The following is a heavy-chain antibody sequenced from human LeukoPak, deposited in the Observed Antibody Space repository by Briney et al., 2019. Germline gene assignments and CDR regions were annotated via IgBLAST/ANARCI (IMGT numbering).Heavy chain of an antibody. CDR3: ARDPSYSSGWYGY. J-gene: IGHJ4*02. V-gene: IGHV4-4*07. D-gene: IGHD6-19*01. Sequence: SETLSLTCTVSGGSISSYYWNWIRQSAGKGLEWIGRIYTSGSTNYNPSLKSRVTMSVDTSKNQISLKLSFMTAADTAVYYCARDPSYSSGWYGYWGQGTLVTVSS. CDR1: GGSISSYY. CDR2: IYTSGST.